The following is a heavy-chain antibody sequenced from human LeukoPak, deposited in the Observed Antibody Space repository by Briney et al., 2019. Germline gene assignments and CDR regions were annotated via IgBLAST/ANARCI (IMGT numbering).Heavy chain of an antibody. V-gene: IGHV3-23*01. CDR3: ARVPVYSSS. CDR2: FSGSGDST. CDR1: GFTFSSYA. Sequence: GGSLRLSCAASGFTFSSYAMSWVRQAPGKGQEWVSGFSGSGDSTYYADSVKGRFTISRDNSKNTLFLQMNSLRAEDTAVYYCARVPVYSSSWGQGTTVTVSS. D-gene: IGHD6-13*01. J-gene: IGHJ6*02.